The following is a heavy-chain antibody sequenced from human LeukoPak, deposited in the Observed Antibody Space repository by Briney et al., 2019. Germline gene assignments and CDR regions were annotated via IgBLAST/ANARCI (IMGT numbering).Heavy chain of an antibody. D-gene: IGHD2-21*02. J-gene: IGHJ4*02. CDR2: ISGSGDST. CDR1: GFTFRNYG. CDR3: AKGHGDWYFYYFDY. Sequence: GGSLRLSCAVSGFTFRNYGMSWVRQAPGKGLEWVSAISGSGDSTYYTDSVKGRFTIYRDNDKNTLYLQMSSLRDEDTAIYYCAKGHGDWYFYYFDYWGQGTLVTVSS. V-gene: IGHV3-23*01.